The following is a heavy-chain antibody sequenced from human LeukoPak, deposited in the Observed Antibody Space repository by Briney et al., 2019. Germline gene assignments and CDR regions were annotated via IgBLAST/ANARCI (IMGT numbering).Heavy chain of an antibody. Sequence: GASVKVSCKASGYTFTGYYMHWVRQAPGQGLEWMGWINPNSGGTSSAQKFQGRVTMTRDTSITTVYMEMSWLTSGDTAIYYCARADRLHGGPYLIGPWGQGTLVTVSS. J-gene: IGHJ5*02. CDR2: INPNSGGT. D-gene: IGHD2-21*01. V-gene: IGHV1-2*02. CDR3: ARADRLHGGPYLIGP. CDR1: GYTFTGYY.